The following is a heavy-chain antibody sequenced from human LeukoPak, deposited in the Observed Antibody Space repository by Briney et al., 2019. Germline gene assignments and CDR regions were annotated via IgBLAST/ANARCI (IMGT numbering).Heavy chain of an antibody. D-gene: IGHD3-9*01. CDR2: IWYDGSNK. CDR1: GFTFSSYG. Sequence: PGGSLRLSCAASGFTFSSYGMHWVRQAPGKGLEWVAVIWYDGSNKYYADSVKGRFTISRDNSKNTLYLQMNSLRAEDTAVYYCARESGYYNFDYWGQGTLVTVSS. V-gene: IGHV3-33*01. J-gene: IGHJ4*02. CDR3: ARESGYYNFDY.